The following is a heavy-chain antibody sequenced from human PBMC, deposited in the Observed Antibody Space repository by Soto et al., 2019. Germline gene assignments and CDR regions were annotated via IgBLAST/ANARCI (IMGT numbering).Heavy chain of an antibody. CDR3: ASDGGAPSVMDV. D-gene: IGHD3-16*01. V-gene: IGHV1-69*01. Sequence: QVQLVQSGVEVKKPVSSVKVSCKASGGTFNSYGIRWVRQAPGQGLEWLGGIITIAAPANHGKKFQGRLNNTADETTNSIFMERSSVRNEDAAVYYGASDGGAPSVMDVWGQGTTVILSS. CDR1: GGTFNSYG. CDR2: IITIAAPA. J-gene: IGHJ6*02.